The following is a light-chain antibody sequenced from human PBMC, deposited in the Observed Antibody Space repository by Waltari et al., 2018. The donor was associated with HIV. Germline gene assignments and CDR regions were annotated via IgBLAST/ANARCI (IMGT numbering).Light chain of an antibody. CDR2: AAS. Sequence: DIQMTQSPSSLSASVGDRVTITCRASQSISSYLNWYQQKPGKDPKLLIYAASSLQRGVPSRFSGSGSGTDFTLTISSLQPEDFATYYCQQSYSTPWTFGQGTKVEIK. CDR1: QSISSY. J-gene: IGKJ1*01. CDR3: QQSYSTPWT. V-gene: IGKV1-39*01.